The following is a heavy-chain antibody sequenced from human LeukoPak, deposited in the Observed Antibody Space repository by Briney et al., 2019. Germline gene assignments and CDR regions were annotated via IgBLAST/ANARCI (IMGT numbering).Heavy chain of an antibody. CDR3: VGDAMGPGLAGY. Sequence: GGSLRLSCAASRFTFSDYYMSWIRQAPGKGLEWISYISSSGNIIYYADSVQGRFTISRDNAKRSLYLQMSSLRAEDTAVYYCVGDAMGPGLAGYWGQGTLVTVSS. V-gene: IGHV3-11*01. CDR1: RFTFSDYY. D-gene: IGHD3/OR15-3a*01. CDR2: ISSSGNII. J-gene: IGHJ4*02.